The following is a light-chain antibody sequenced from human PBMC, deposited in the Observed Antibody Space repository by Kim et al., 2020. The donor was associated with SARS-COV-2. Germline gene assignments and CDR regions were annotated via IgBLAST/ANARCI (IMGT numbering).Light chain of an antibody. CDR2: FDR. CDR1: SMGTKS. Sequence: ATGNTATFTGGRNSMGTKSVHWYQQRAGQAPLLVIYFDRDRPSGIPERFSGSNSGNTATLTISRVEAGDEADYYCQVWDTTSDRGVFGGGTQLTVL. V-gene: IGLV3-21*04. CDR3: QVWDTTSDRGV. J-gene: IGLJ2*01.